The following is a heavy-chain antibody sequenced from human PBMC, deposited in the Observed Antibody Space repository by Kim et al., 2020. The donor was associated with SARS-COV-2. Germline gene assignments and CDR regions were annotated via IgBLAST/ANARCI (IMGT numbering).Heavy chain of an antibody. CDR1: GFTFSSYA. Sequence: GGSLRLSCAASGFTFSSYAMHWVRQAPGKGLEWVAVISYDGSNKYYADSVKGRFTISRDNSKNTLYLQMNSLRAEDTAVYYCARVARLPRRGSWPDYGMDVWGQGTTVTVSS. CDR2: ISYDGSNK. J-gene: IGHJ6*02. CDR3: ARVARLPRRGSWPDYGMDV. V-gene: IGHV3-30*04. D-gene: IGHD6-13*01.